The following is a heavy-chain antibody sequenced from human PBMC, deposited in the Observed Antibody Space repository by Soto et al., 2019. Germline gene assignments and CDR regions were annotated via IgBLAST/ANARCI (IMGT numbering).Heavy chain of an antibody. V-gene: IGHV3-64*01. CDR1: GFTFSSYD. D-gene: IGHD1-7*01. CDR2: ISSNGGTT. CDR3: VRRASGNYDY. J-gene: IGHJ4*02. Sequence: EVQLAESGGGMVQPGGSLRLSCVASGFTFSSYDMHWVRQAPGKGLEYVSSISSNGGTTFYGISVKGRFTISRDNSKNTLYLQMGSVRAEDMAVYYCVRRASGNYDYWGQGTLVTVSS.